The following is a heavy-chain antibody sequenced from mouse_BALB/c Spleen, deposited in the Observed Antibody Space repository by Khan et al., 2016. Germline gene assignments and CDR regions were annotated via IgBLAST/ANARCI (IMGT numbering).Heavy chain of an antibody. J-gene: IGHJ4*01. CDR2: INPGSGGT. Sequence: QVQLQQSGAELVRPGTSVKVSCKASGYAFTNYLIEWVKQRPGQGLVWIGVINPGSGGTNYNEKFKGKATLTADKSSSTADMQRSSLTSDDSAVYFCARYDGNYYAMDYWGQGTSVTVSS. V-gene: IGHV1-54*01. CDR3: ARYDGNYYAMDY. D-gene: IGHD2-3*01. CDR1: GYAFTNYL.